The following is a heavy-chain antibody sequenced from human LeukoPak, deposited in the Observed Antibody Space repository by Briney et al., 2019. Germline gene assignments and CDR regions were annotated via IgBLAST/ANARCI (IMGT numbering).Heavy chain of an antibody. CDR1: GGSINSGTYY. Sequence: SETLSLTRTVSGGSINSGTYYWGWIRQPPGKGLEWIGTIYYSGSTYYNPSLKSRVTISVDTSKNQFSLKLSSVTAADTGMFYCARGYYSMDVWGKGTTVTVSS. CDR3: ARGYYSMDV. V-gene: IGHV4-39*07. CDR2: IYYSGST. J-gene: IGHJ6*04.